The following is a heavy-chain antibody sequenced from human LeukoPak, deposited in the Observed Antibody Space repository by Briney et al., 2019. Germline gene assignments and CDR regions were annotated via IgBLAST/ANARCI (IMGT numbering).Heavy chain of an antibody. V-gene: IGHV3-66*01. D-gene: IGHD3-3*01. CDR1: GFTVRSNY. CDR3: ARSDFRSGHLLYY. J-gene: IGHJ4*02. Sequence: AGSPRLSCAASGFTVRSNYMSWVRQAPGKGLEWVSVIYTSGSTYYADSVKGRFTISRDTSKNTLYLQMNSLTAEDTAVYYCARSDFRSGHLLYYWGQGALVTVSS. CDR2: IYTSGST.